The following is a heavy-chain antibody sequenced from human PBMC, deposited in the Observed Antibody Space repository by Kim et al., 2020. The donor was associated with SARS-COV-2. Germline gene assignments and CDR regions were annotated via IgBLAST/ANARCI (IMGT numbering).Heavy chain of an antibody. CDR1: GFTFSSYA. CDR3: AREGAERFLEWPLDY. D-gene: IGHD3-3*01. CDR2: ISYDGSNK. Sequence: GGSLRLSCAASGFTFSSYAMHWVRQAPGKGLEWVAVISYDGSNKYYADSVKGRFTISRDNSKNTLYLQMNSLRAEDTAVYYCAREGAERFLEWPLDYLG. J-gene: IGHJ4*01. V-gene: IGHV3-30-3*01.